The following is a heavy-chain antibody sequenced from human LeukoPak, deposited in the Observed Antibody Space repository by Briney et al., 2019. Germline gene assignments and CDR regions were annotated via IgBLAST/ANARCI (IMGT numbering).Heavy chain of an antibody. CDR2: ISGSGGST. Sequence: GGSLRLPCAASGFTFSSYAMSWVRQAPGKGLEWVSGISGSGGSTDYADSLKGRFTISRDNSKNTLYLQMNSLRAEDTAVYYCAKTPVRRFPLYFDYWGQGTLVTVSS. V-gene: IGHV3-23*01. J-gene: IGHJ4*02. CDR3: AKTPVRRFPLYFDY. D-gene: IGHD3-3*01. CDR1: GFTFSSYA.